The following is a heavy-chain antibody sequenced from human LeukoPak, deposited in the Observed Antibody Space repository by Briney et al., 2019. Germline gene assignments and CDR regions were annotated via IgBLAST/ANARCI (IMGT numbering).Heavy chain of an antibody. J-gene: IGHJ3*02. D-gene: IGHD6-13*01. V-gene: IGHV5-51*01. CDR2: IFPGDSDT. Sequence: GESLQISCQASGYKFTDYWIVWVRQMPGQGLECMGIIFPGDSDTRYRPSFQGQVTISADKSINTAYLQWSSLKASDTAMYYCSRHDGRGGSSYDFDIWGQGTMVTVSS. CDR1: GYKFTDYW. CDR3: SRHDGRGGSSYDFDI.